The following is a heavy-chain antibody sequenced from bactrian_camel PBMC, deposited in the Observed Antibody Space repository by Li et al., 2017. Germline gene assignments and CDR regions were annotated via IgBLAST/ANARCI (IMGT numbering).Heavy chain of an antibody. CDR3: AAECSYCSTDYCLRPDYVRY. Sequence: HVQLVESGGDSVEAGGSLRLSCVLTSGYPGITYRMGWFRQAPGKEREGVAAWRSDGATTYADSEKGRFAISKDNAKNTLYLQMNDLKPEDTAMYYCAAECSYCSTDYCLRPDYVRYWDQGTQVTVS. CDR1: GYPGITYR. V-gene: IGHV3S53*01. CDR2: WRSDGAT. J-gene: IGHJ4*01. D-gene: IGHD3*01.